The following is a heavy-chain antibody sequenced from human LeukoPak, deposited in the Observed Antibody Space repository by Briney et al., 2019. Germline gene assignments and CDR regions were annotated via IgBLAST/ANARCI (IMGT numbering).Heavy chain of an antibody. CDR1: GGSINNY. Sequence: SETLSLTCTVSGGSINNYGSWIRQSPGKGLEWIGSIYYTGSTIYNPSLQSRVTISLDMSKSQFSLSLSSVTAADTAVYYCARDNSVGETAWWFDPWGQGTLVTVSS. CDR3: ARDNSVGETAWWFDP. CDR2: IYYTGST. V-gene: IGHV4-59*01. J-gene: IGHJ5*02. D-gene: IGHD1-26*01.